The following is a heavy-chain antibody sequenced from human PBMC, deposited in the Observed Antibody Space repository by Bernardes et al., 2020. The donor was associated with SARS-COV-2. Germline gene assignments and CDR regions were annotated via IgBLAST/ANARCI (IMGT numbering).Heavy chain of an antibody. Sequence: SETLSLTCAVYGGSFSGYYWNWIRQPPGKGLEWIGEINHSGSTNYNPSLKSRVTISVDTSKNQFSLKLSSVTAADTAVYYCAREKGRHFQHWGQGTLVTVSS. CDR3: AREKGRHFQH. D-gene: IGHD3-10*01. CDR1: GGSFSGYY. CDR2: INHSGST. J-gene: IGHJ1*01. V-gene: IGHV4-34*01.